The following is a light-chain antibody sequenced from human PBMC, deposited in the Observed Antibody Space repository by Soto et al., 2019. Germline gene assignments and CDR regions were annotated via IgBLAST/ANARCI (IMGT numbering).Light chain of an antibody. V-gene: IGKV3-20*01. CDR1: QSVSSSY. Sequence: EIVLTQSPGNLSLSPGERATLSCRASQSVSSSYLAWYQQKPGQAPRLLIYGASSRATGIPDRFSGSGSGTDFTLTISRLEPDDFAVYYCQQYGSSPLGQGTKLEIK. CDR3: QQYGSSP. J-gene: IGKJ2*01. CDR2: GAS.